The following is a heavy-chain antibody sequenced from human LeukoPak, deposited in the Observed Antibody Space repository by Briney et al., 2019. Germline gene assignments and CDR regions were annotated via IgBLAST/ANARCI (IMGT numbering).Heavy chain of an antibody. J-gene: IGHJ6*02. CDR1: GGSISSYY. D-gene: IGHD1-26*01. V-gene: IGHV4-59*08. CDR3: ARGGATDYYYYGMDV. Sequence: PSETLSLTCTVSGGSISSYYWSWIRQPPGKGLAWIGYIYYSGSTNYNPSLKSRVTISVDTSKNQFSLKLSSVTAADTAVYYCARGGATDYYYYGMDVWGQGTTVTVSS. CDR2: IYYSGST.